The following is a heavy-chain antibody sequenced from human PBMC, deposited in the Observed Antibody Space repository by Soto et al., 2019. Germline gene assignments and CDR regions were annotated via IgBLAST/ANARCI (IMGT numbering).Heavy chain of an antibody. J-gene: IGHJ3*02. CDR1: GFTFSNYA. V-gene: IGHV3-30-3*01. CDR3: ASLPSYYYDSSGYYGDAFDI. D-gene: IGHD3-22*01. CDR2: ISSDGSNK. Sequence: GGSLRLSCAASGFTFSNYAMQWVRQAPGKGLEWVTLISSDGSNKYYADSVKGRFTISRDNPKNTLFLQMNSLRAADTAVYYCASLPSYYYDSSGYYGDAFDIWGQGTMVTVSS.